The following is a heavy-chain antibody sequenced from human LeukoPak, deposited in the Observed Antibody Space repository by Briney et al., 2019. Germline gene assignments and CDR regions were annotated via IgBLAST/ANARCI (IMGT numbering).Heavy chain of an antibody. Sequence: GASVKVSCKASGYTFNGYYMHWVRQAPGQGLEWMGRINPNSGGTNYAQKFQGRVTMTRDTSISTAYMELSRLRSDDTAVYYCARDYDFWSGNNWFDPWGQGTLVTVSS. J-gene: IGHJ5*02. CDR1: GYTFNGYY. CDR2: INPNSGGT. D-gene: IGHD3-3*01. CDR3: ARDYDFWSGNNWFDP. V-gene: IGHV1-2*06.